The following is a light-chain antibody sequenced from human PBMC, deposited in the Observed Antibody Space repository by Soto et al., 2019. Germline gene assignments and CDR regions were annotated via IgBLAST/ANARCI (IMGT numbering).Light chain of an antibody. CDR3: QHRWYT. Sequence: EIVLTQSPATLSLSPGERATLSCRASQSVSSYLAWYQQKPGQAPRLLIYDASNRATGIPARFSGSGSGTDFTLTISSLAPEDFAVYYCQHRWYTFGQGTKLEIK. CDR2: DAS. J-gene: IGKJ2*01. V-gene: IGKV3-11*01. CDR1: QSVSSY.